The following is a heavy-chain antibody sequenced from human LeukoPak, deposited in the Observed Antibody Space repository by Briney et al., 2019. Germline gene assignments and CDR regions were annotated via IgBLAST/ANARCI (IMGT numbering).Heavy chain of an antibody. CDR3: ATVAGYSSSWYRGQYYYGMDV. CDR2: FDPEDGET. D-gene: IGHD6-13*01. CDR1: GYTLTELS. V-gene: IGHV1-24*01. J-gene: IGHJ6*02. Sequence: ASVKVSCKVSGYTLTELSMHWVRQAPGKGLEWMGGFDPEDGETIYAQKFQGRVTMTEDTSTDTAYMELSSLGSEDTAVYYCATVAGYSSSWYRGQYYYGMDVWGQGTTVTVSS.